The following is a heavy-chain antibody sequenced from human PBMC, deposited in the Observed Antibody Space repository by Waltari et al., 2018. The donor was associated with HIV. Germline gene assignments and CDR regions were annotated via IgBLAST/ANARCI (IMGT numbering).Heavy chain of an antibody. J-gene: IGHJ4*02. V-gene: IGHV3-7*04. CDR1: GFDFSSFW. CDR3: ARGGFYGSGSKVN. Sequence: EVQLVESGGGLVQPGGSLRLSRAAAGFDFSSFWRGWVGPAPGKGLEWGANIKQDGSEKNYVDSVNGRFTISRDNAENSLYLQMNSLRAEDTAVYYCARGGFYGSGSKVNWGQGTLVTVSS. CDR2: IKQDGSEK. D-gene: IGHD3-10*01.